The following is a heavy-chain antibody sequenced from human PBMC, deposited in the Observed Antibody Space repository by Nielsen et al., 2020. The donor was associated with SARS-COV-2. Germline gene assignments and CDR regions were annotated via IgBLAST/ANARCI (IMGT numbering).Heavy chain of an antibody. Sequence: GESLKISCAASGFTFNTFWMTWVRQVPGKGLEWVAKMRKDGDEKYYEDSVKGRFTISRDNAKNSLYLQMNSLRVEDTAVYYCARHVDRSAVDPWGRGTLVTVSS. CDR2: MRKDGDEK. J-gene: IGHJ5*02. CDR3: ARHVDRSAVDP. CDR1: GFTFNTFW. D-gene: IGHD5-24*01. V-gene: IGHV3-7*01.